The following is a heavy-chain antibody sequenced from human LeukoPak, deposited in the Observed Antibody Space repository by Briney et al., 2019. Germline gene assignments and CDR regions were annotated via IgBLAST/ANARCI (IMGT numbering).Heavy chain of an antibody. Sequence: PGGSLRLSCAASGFTFSSNSMDWVRQAPGKGLGWVPSISSSSIYIYYADSVKGRFTISRDNAKNSLYLQMNSLRAEDTAVYYCARDRARDSSGYYYKNYYMDVWGKGTTVTVSS. CDR2: ISSSSIYI. J-gene: IGHJ6*03. CDR3: ARDRARDSSGYYYKNYYMDV. V-gene: IGHV3-21*01. D-gene: IGHD3-22*01. CDR1: GFTFSSNS.